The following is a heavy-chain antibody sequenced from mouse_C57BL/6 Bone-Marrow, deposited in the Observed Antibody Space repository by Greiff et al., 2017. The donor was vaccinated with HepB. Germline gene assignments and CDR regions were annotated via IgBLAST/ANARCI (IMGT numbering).Heavy chain of an antibody. CDR1: GFTFSDYG. CDR3: ARHGAYYSNLFDV. Sequence: DVMLVESGGGLVQPGGSLKLSCAASGFTFSDYGMAWVRQAPRKGPEWVAFISNLAYSIYYADTVTGRFTISRENAKNTLYLEMSSLRSEDTAMYYCARHGAYYSNLFDVWGTGTTVTVSS. CDR2: ISNLAYSI. V-gene: IGHV5-15*01. D-gene: IGHD2-5*01. J-gene: IGHJ1*03.